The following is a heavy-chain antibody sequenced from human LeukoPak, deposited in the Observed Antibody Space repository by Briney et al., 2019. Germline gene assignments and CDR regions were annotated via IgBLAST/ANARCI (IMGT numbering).Heavy chain of an antibody. CDR3: ASLRYYGMDV. CDR1: GFIFTDYA. Sequence: GGSLRLSCAASGFIFTDYAMHWVRQPPGKGLEWVALVSYDGRNENYADSVKGRFTISRDTSKSTLYLQLNSLRGEDTAVYYCASLRYYGMDVWGQGTTVTVSS. J-gene: IGHJ6*02. V-gene: IGHV3-30*04. CDR2: VSYDGRNE.